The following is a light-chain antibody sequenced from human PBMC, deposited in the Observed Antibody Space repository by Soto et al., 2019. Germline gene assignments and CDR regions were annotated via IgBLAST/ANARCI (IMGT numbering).Light chain of an antibody. CDR2: AAS. CDR1: QAIRND. CDR3: LQDYNYPYT. Sequence: IQMTQSPSSLSASVGDRVTMSFRASQAIRNDVSWYQQKPGKAPNLLIYAASSLHSGVPARFSGSGFGTDFTLTISSLQPEDFAAYYCLQDYNYPYTFGQGTRLEIK. J-gene: IGKJ5*01. V-gene: IGKV1-6*01.